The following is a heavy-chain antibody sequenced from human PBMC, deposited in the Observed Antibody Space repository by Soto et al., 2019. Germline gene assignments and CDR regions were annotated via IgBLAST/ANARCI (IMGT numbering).Heavy chain of an antibody. Sequence: GASVEVSCKASGGTFSNHLISWVRQAPGQGLEWMGTIIPLFGILNYAQKLQGRVTISADKSTSTAYMELSSLRSDDTAVYYCARDHYGDYGVDYWGQGTLVTVSS. D-gene: IGHD4-17*01. CDR2: IIPLFGIL. V-gene: IGHV1-69*04. CDR3: ARDHYGDYGVDY. CDR1: GGTFSNHL. J-gene: IGHJ4*02.